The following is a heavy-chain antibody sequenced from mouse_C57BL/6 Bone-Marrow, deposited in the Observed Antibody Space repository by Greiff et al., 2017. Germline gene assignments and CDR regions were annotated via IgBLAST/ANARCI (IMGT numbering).Heavy chain of an antibody. J-gene: IGHJ4*01. CDR1: GFTFSSYT. Sequence: DVKLVESGGGLVKPGGSLKLSCAASGFTFSSYTMSWVRQTPEKRLEWVATISGGGGNTYYPDSVKGRFTISRDNAKNTLCLQMSSLRSEDTALYYCASNYVNAMDYWGQGTSVTVSS. CDR2: ISGGGGNT. CDR3: ASNYVNAMDY. V-gene: IGHV5-9*01. D-gene: IGHD2-1*01.